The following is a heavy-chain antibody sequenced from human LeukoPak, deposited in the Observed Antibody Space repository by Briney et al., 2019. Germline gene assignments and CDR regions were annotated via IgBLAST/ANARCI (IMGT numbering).Heavy chain of an antibody. J-gene: IGHJ4*02. CDR1: GFTFSSYA. V-gene: IGHV3-23*01. Sequence: GGSLRLSCAASGFTFSSYAMSWVRQAPGKGLEWVARISGNDCSDYSTYSADSVKGRFTISRDNSKNTLYLQMNSLRAEDTAVYYRAKYYYDSSGYYDAAPLDYWGQGTLVTVFS. CDR2: ISGNDCSDYST. D-gene: IGHD3-22*01. CDR3: AKYYYDSSGYYDAAPLDY.